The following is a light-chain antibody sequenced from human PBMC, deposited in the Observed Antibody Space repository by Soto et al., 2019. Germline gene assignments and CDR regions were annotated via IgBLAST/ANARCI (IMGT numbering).Light chain of an antibody. Sequence: QLVLTQSPSASASLGASVKLTCTLSSGHSSYAIAWHQQQPEKGPRYLMKLNSDGSHSKGDGIPDRFSGSSSGAERYLTISSLQSEDEADYYCQTWGTGIHGVVLGGGTKLTVL. CDR1: SGHSSYA. CDR3: QTWGTGIHGVV. CDR2: LNSDGSH. J-gene: IGLJ2*01. V-gene: IGLV4-69*01.